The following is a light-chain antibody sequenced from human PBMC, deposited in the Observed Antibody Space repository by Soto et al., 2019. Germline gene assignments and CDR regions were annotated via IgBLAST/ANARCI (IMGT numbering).Light chain of an antibody. Sequence: EIVLTQSPGTLSLSPGDRATLSCRAGESVRSSSLAWYQHKPGQAPRLVISGTSRRATGIPDRFSGSGSGTDFTLTINRLEPEDFAMYYCQQYGSMWTFGQGTKVDIK. V-gene: IGKV3-20*01. CDR1: ESVRSSS. CDR2: GTS. CDR3: QQYGSMWT. J-gene: IGKJ1*01.